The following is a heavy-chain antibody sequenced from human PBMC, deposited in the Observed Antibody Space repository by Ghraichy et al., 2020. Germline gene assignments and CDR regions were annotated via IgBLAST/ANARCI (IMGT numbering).Heavy chain of an antibody. CDR3: AREWGYSSDDYYYFYMDV. V-gene: IGHV3-21*06. D-gene: IGHD4-11*01. Sequence: GGTLRLSCAASGFTFSSYGMNWVRQAPGKGLEWVSPISGSGTYIFYADSLKGRFTISRDNAKNSLYLQMNSLRAEDTAVYYCAREWGYSSDDYYYFYMDVWGRGTTVTVSS. CDR2: ISGSGTYI. CDR1: GFTFSSYG. J-gene: IGHJ6*03.